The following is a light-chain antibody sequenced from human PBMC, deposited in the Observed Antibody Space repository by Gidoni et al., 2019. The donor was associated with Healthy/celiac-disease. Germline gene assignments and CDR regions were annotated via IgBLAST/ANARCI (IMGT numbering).Light chain of an antibody. J-gene: IGKJ4*01. CDR3: QQYDNLFLT. V-gene: IGKV1-33*01. Sequence: DIQMTQSPSSLSASVGDRVTITCQASQDISNYLNWYQQKPGKAPKLLIYDASNWETGVPSRFSGSGSGTDFTVTISSLQPEDIATYYCQQYDNLFLTFGGGTKVEIK. CDR1: QDISNY. CDR2: DAS.